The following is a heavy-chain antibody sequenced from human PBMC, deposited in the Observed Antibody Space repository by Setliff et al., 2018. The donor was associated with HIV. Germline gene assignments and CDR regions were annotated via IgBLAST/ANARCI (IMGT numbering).Heavy chain of an antibody. J-gene: IGHJ4*02. Sequence: PSETLSLTCTVSGGSISSGSYYWSWIRQPAGKGLEWIRRIYASGSTNYNPSLKSRVNTSVDTSKNQFSLKLSSVTASDTAVYYCARLPGYCSSTGCQGDFDYWGQGTLVTVSS. CDR2: IYASGST. V-gene: IGHV4-61*02. CDR3: ARLPGYCSSTGCQGDFDY. D-gene: IGHD2-2*01. CDR1: GGSISSGSYY.